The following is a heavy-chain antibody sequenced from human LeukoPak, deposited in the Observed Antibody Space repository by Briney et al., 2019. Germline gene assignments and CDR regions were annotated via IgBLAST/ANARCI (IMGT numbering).Heavy chain of an antibody. V-gene: IGHV3-21*01. CDR3: ARDGGLAYCGGDCYDLGYYYYYYMDV. D-gene: IGHD2-21*02. Sequence: GGSLRPSCAASGFTFSSYSMNWVRQAPGKGLEWVSSISSSCIYIYYADSVKGRFTISRDNAKNSLYLQMNSLRAEDTAVYYCARDGGLAYCGGDCYDLGYYYYYYMDVWGKGTTVTISS. J-gene: IGHJ6*03. CDR2: ISSSCIYI. CDR1: GFTFSSYS.